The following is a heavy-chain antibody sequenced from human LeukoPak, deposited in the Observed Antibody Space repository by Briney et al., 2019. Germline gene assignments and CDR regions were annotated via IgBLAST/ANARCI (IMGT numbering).Heavy chain of an antibody. V-gene: IGHV1-18*01. J-gene: IGHJ4*02. Sequence: ASVKVSCKASGGTFSSYAISWVRQAPGQGLEWMGWISAYNGNTNYAQKLQGRVTMTTDTSTSTAYMELRSLRSDDTAVYYCARDRNSGSSYFDYWGQGTLVTVSS. CDR2: ISAYNGNT. D-gene: IGHD1-26*01. CDR3: ARDRNSGSSYFDY. CDR1: GGTFSSYA.